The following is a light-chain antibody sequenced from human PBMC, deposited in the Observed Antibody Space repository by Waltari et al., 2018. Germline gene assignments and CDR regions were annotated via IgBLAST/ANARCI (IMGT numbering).Light chain of an antibody. CDR2: EVS. CDR1: ESINTW. Sequence: DIQMTQSPPTLSASVGDRVTIPCRASESINTWLAWYQQKPGRAPKLLIHEVSTLEDGVPSRFSGSGSETEFTLTISSLQPDDFATYYCQQYNSRSSFGQGTKLDIK. V-gene: IGKV1-5*01. CDR3: QQYNSRSS. J-gene: IGKJ2*01.